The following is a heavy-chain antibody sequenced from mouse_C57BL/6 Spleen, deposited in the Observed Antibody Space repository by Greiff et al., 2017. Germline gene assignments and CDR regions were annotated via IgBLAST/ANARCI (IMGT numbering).Heavy chain of an antibody. CDR1: GYTFTDHT. J-gene: IGHJ2*01. CDR3: ARWPRLRYYFDY. CDR2: IYPRDGST. D-gene: IGHD2-10*02. Sequence: QVQLQQSDAELVKPGASVKISCKVSGYTFTDHTIPWMKQRPEQGLEWIGNIYPRDGSTTYNEKFKGKATLTADKSSSTSYMQLNSLTSEYSAVYFGARWPRLRYYFDYWGQGTTLTVSS. V-gene: IGHV1-78*01.